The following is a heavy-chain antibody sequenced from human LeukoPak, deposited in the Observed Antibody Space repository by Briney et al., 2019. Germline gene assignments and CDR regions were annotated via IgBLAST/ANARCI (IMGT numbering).Heavy chain of an antibody. D-gene: IGHD6-13*01. V-gene: IGHV1-3*01. J-gene: IGHJ5*02. CDR1: GYIFTTYA. CDR2: INAGNGNT. Sequence: GASVKVSCKASGYIFTTYAMHWVRPAPGQRLEWMGWINAGNGNTKYSQKFQGRVTITRDTSASTVYMELSSLTSEDTAVYYCARDIDRVFNWFDPWGQGTLVTVSS. CDR3: ARDIDRVFNWFDP.